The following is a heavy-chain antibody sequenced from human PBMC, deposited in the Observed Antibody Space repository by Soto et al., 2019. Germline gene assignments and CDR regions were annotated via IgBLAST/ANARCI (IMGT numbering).Heavy chain of an antibody. CDR2: ISWNSGSI. Sequence: EVQLVESGGGLVQPGRSLRLSCAASGFTFDDYAMHWVRQAPGKGLVWVSGISWNSGSIGYADSVKGRFTISRDNAKNSLFLQRNSLGAEDAALYCSAKSYYGGQGTLVTVSS. CDR3: AKSYY. D-gene: IGHD3-10*01. J-gene: IGHJ4*02. CDR1: GFTFDDYA. V-gene: IGHV3-9*01.